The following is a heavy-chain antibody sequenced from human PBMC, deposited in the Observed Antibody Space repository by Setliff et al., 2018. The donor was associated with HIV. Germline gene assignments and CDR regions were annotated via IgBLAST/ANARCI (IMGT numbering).Heavy chain of an antibody. CDR1: GYTFTSYA. CDR2: INTNTGNP. D-gene: IGHD3-16*01. Sequence: CKASGYTFTSYAMNWVRQAPGQGLEWMGWINTNTGNPTYAQGFTGRFVFSLDTSVSTAYLQISSLKAEDTAVYYCASSLMITFGGRPDYDDAFDIWGQGTMVTV. V-gene: IGHV7-4-1*02. J-gene: IGHJ3*02. CDR3: ASSLMITFGGRPDYDDAFDI.